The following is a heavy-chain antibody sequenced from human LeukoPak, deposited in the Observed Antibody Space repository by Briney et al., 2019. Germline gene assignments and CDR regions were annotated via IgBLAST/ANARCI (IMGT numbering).Heavy chain of an antibody. J-gene: IGHJ4*02. V-gene: IGHV4-34*01. Sequence: SETLSLTCAVYGGSFSGYYWSWIRQPPGKGLEWIGEINHSGSTNYNPSLKSRVTISVDTSKNQFSLKLSSVTAADTAVYYCARVYGYYSYYFDYWGQGTLVTVSS. CDR2: INHSGST. CDR1: GGSFSGYY. CDR3: ARVYGYYSYYFDY. D-gene: IGHD3-22*01.